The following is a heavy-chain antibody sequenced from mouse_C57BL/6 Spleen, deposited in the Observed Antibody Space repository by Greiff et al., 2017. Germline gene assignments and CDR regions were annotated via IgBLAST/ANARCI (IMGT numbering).Heavy chain of an antibody. D-gene: IGHD1-1*01. CDR1: GFTFSDYG. Sequence: EVQLVESGGGLVKPGGSLKLSCAASGFTFSDYGMHWVRQAPEKGLEWVAYISSGSSTIYYADTVKGRFTISRDNAKNTLFLQMTSLRSEDTAMYYCARRDYGSSYRYYAMDYWGQGTSVTVSS. J-gene: IGHJ4*01. CDR2: ISSGSSTI. CDR3: ARRDYGSSYRYYAMDY. V-gene: IGHV5-17*01.